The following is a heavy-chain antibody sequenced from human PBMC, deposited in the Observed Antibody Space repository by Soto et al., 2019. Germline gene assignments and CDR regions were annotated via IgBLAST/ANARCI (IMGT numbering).Heavy chain of an antibody. Sequence: QVQLLESGPGLVKPSQTLSLTCTVSGGSISTGGYYWSWIRQHPGKGMEWIGYIYYSGSTYYNPALKRRVTISVDTSKNQCSLKLSSVTAADTAVYYCASWISLYDFSYYGMDVWGQGTTVTVSS. CDR3: ASWISLYDFSYYGMDV. D-gene: IGHD3-3*01. V-gene: IGHV4-31*03. CDR1: GGSISTGGYY. J-gene: IGHJ6*02. CDR2: IYYSGST.